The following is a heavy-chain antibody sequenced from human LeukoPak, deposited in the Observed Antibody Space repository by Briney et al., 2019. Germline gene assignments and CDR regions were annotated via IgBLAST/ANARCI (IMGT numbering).Heavy chain of an antibody. D-gene: IGHD3-10*02. CDR1: GFTVSSNY. CDR2: IYSGGTT. J-gene: IGHJ4*02. CDR3: AKDRSDNTTWYVGSH. Sequence: PGGSLRLSCAASGFTVSSNYISWVRQAPGKGLEWVSLIYSGGTTYYADSVKGRFTISRDNSKSTLYLQMNSLGAEDTAVYYCAKDRSDNTTWYVGSHWGQGTLVTVSS. V-gene: IGHV3-66*01.